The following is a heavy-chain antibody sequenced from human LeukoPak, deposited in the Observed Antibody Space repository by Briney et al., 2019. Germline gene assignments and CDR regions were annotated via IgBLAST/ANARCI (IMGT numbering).Heavy chain of an antibody. CDR1: GGSFSGYY. V-gene: IGHV4-34*01. CDR2: INHSGST. D-gene: IGHD2-15*01. J-gene: IGHJ4*02. CDR3: ARGLSAIVY. Sequence: SETLSLTCAVYGGSFSGYYWSWIRQPPGKGLEWIGEINHSGSTNYNPPLKSRVTISVDTSKNQFSLKLSSVTAADTAVYYCARGLSAIVYWGQGTLVTVSS.